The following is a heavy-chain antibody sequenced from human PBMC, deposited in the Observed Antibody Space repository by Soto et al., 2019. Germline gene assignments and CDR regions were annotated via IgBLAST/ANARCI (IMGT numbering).Heavy chain of an antibody. Sequence: EVVLLESGGDVVQPGGSLRLSCAASGFTFNNFALSWLRQAPGRGLEWVAAISGSGGTTYYADSVKGRFTVARDNSERKLFLEMKRLRVDGTATYYRAKGPKTLPYIRFDPWGQGTLVTVSS. CDR1: GFTFNNFA. CDR2: ISGSGGTT. CDR3: AKGPKTLPYIRFDP. V-gene: IGHV3-23*01. J-gene: IGHJ5*02. D-gene: IGHD1-1*01.